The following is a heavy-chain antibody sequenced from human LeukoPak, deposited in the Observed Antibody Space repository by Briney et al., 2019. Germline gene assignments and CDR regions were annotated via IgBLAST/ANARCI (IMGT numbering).Heavy chain of an antibody. D-gene: IGHD3-22*01. V-gene: IGHV3-23*01. CDR1: GFTFSTYG. J-gene: IGHJ4*02. CDR2: ISGSGGST. Sequence: GGSLRLSCAASGFTFSTYGMTWVRQAPGKGLEWVSSISGSGGSTYYADSVKGRVTVSRDNSKSTLFLQMNSLRAEDTAVYYCAKDTYYYDSSDYWGQGTLVTVSS. CDR3: AKDTYYYDSSDY.